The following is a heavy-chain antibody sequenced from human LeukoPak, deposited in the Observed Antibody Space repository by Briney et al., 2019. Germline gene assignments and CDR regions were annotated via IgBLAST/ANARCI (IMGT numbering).Heavy chain of an antibody. J-gene: IGHJ5*02. D-gene: IGHD3-22*01. CDR2: MNPNSGGT. CDR3: ARYDSTVNWFDP. CDR1: GYTFSGYY. V-gene: IGHV1-2*02. Sequence: ASVKVSCKASGYTFSGYYIHWVRQAPGQGLEWMGWMNPNSGGTNYAQRFQGRVTVTRDTSISTAYVELSRLRSDDTAFYYCARYDSTVNWFDPWGQGTLVTVSS.